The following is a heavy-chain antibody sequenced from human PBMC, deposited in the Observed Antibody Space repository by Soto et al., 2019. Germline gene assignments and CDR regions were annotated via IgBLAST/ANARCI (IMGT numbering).Heavy chain of an antibody. J-gene: IGHJ4*02. Sequence: QVQLIQSGAEVKKPGASVRVSCKASGYTFTHYGVTWMRQAPGQGLEWMGWISAYNGNTKYAQHLKGRVTMTTYTSTNTAYMDLGSLRSADTAVYYCARGAYDLLTAYHFYYWGQGTLVTVSS. V-gene: IGHV1-18*01. D-gene: IGHD3-9*01. CDR2: ISAYNGNT. CDR1: GYTFTHYG. CDR3: ARGAYDLLTAYHFYY.